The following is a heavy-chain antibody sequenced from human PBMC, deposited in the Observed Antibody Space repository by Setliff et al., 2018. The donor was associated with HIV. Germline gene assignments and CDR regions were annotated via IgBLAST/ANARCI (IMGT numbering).Heavy chain of an antibody. Sequence: KASETLSLTCNVSGGSISGYYWSWVRQPPGKGLEWIGYIYYSGSTNYNPSLRSRVTISVDTSKNQVSLRLISVTSADTALYYCARESQQYYDILTGFNYYYGMDVWGRGITVTVSS. V-gene: IGHV4-59*01. CDR1: GGSISGYY. J-gene: IGHJ6*02. D-gene: IGHD3-9*01. CDR3: ARESQQYYDILTGFNYYYGMDV. CDR2: IYYSGST.